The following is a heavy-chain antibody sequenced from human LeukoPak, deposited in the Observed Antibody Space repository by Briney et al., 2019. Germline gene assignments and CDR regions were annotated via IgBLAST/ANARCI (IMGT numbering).Heavy chain of an antibody. V-gene: IGHV1-69*04. CDR1: GGTFSSYA. Sequence: ASVKVSCKASGGTFSSYAISWVRQAPGQGLEWMGRIIPILGIANYAQKFQGRVTITADKSTSTAYMELSSLRSEDTAVYYCASAPRAINLYDSSGYSSYYFDYWGRGTLVTVSS. CDR2: IIPILGIA. CDR3: ASAPRAINLYDSSGYSSYYFDY. J-gene: IGHJ4*02. D-gene: IGHD3-22*01.